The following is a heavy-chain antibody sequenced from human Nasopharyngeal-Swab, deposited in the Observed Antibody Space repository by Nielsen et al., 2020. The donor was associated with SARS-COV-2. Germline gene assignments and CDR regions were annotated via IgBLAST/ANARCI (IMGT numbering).Heavy chain of an antibody. V-gene: IGHV3-7*02. J-gene: IGHJ6*03. CDR1: GFSLSNYW. Sequence: GESLKISCAASGFSLSNYWMNWVRQAPGKGLEWVANIKQDGSERNYVDSVKGRFTISRDNDKNSLYLQMNTLRAEDTAIYYCSTSWNDPDVWGKGTTVTVSS. CDR3: STSWNDPDV. CDR2: IKQDGSER. D-gene: IGHD1-1*01.